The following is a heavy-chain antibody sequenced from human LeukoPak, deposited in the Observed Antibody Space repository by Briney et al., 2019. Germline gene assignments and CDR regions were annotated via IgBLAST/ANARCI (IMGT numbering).Heavy chain of an antibody. CDR2: ISAYNGNT. J-gene: IGHJ4*02. CDR1: GYIFTSYG. Sequence: GASEKVSCKASGYIFTSYGISCVRQAPGQGLEWMGWISAYNGNTNYAQKLRGRVTMTTDTSTSTAYMELRSLRSDDTAVYYCARDRRGQGDYWGQGTLVTVSS. D-gene: IGHD1-26*01. CDR3: ARDRRGQGDY. V-gene: IGHV1-18*01.